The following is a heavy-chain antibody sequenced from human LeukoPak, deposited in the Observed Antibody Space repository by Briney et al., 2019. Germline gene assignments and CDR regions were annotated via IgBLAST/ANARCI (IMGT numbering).Heavy chain of an antibody. D-gene: IGHD2-8*01. CDR3: AREAPNGVYFDN. CDR2: ITTYNGNA. J-gene: IGHJ4*02. CDR1: GYTFTSHD. V-gene: IGHV1-18*01. Sequence: GATVKVSCKASGYTFTSHDINWVRQAPGQGLEWMGWITTYNGNANYAHNLQGRVTMTTDTSTSTAYMELRSLTSDDTAVYCAREAPNGVYFDNWGQGTLVTVSS.